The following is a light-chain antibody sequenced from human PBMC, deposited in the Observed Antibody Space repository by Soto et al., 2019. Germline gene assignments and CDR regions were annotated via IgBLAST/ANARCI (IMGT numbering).Light chain of an antibody. Sequence: QSVLTQPPSVSGAPGQTVTISCTGSSSNIGARYDVHWYQQLPGTAPKLLIYGNNNRPSGVPGRISGSKSDTSASLAITGLQAEDEADYYCQSYDSTLSGYVFGTGTKVTVL. CDR3: QSYDSTLSGYV. CDR1: SSNIGARYD. CDR2: GNN. V-gene: IGLV1-40*01. J-gene: IGLJ1*01.